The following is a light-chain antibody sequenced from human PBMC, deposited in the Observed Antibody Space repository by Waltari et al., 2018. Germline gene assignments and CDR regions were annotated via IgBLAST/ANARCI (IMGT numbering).Light chain of an antibody. CDR1: QDISKY. J-gene: IGKJ2*01. Sequence: DIQMTQSPSSLSASVGARVTITCQASQDISKYLNWYQQKPGKGPKLLIFDASNLETGVPSRFSGSGSGTDFSFTITSLQPEDIATYYCQQYDNLLYTFGQGTKLEIK. V-gene: IGKV1-33*01. CDR3: QQYDNLLYT. CDR2: DAS.